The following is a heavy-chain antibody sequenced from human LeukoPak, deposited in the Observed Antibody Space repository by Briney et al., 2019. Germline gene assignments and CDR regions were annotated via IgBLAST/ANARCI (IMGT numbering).Heavy chain of an antibody. V-gene: IGHV4-34*01. Sequence: KPSETLSLTCGVCGGSFRGYHGSWMRQPPGKGLEGTEEIHHSGSPNSTPSLKSRVTLSLDTTTNQSSLKLSSVTAAATPVYYCASLNIAAAGATDYWGQGTLVTVSS. D-gene: IGHD6-13*01. CDR3: ASLNIAAAGATDY. J-gene: IGHJ4*02. CDR1: GGSFRGYH. CDR2: IHHSGSP.